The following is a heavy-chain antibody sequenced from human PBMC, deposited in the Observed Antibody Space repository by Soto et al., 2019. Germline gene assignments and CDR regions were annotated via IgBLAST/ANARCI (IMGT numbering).Heavy chain of an antibody. CDR1: GFTFSSYS. CDR3: LSGDWTAGFGY. CDR2: ISSSSSYI. J-gene: IGHJ4*02. D-gene: IGHD2-21*02. Sequence: EVQLVESGGDLVKPGGSLRLSCAGSGFTFSSYSLNWVRQAPGKGLEWVSSISSSSSYIYYADSVKGRFTISRDNAKNSLYLQKNSLRAEDTAVYYCLSGDWTAGFGYWGQGTLVTVSS. V-gene: IGHV3-21*01.